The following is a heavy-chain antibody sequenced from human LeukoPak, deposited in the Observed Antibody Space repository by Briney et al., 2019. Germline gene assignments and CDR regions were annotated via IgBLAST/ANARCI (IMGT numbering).Heavy chain of an antibody. CDR1: GGSISSYY. J-gene: IGHJ4*02. CDR3: ARAGYCDYLGDY. V-gene: IGHV4-59*01. Sequence: SETLSLTCTVSGGSISSYYWSWIRQPPGKGLELIGYIYNSGNTNYNPSLKSRVTISVDASKNQFSLKLSSVTAADTAVYYCARAGYCDYLGDYWGQGTLVTVSS. D-gene: IGHD4-17*01. CDR2: IYNSGNT.